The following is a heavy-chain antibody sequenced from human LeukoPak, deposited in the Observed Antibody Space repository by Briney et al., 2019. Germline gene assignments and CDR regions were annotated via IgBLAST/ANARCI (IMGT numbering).Heavy chain of an antibody. CDR3: AREGDSYDSSGYGMGYFDY. J-gene: IGHJ4*02. CDR1: GYTFTSYY. CDR2: INPSGGST. Sequence: ASVKVSCKTSGYTFTSYYMHWVRQAPGQGLEWMGIINPSGGSTSYAQKFQGRVTMTRDMSTSTVYMELSSLRSEDTAVYYCAREGDSYDSSGYGMGYFDYWGQGTLVTVSS. D-gene: IGHD3-22*01. V-gene: IGHV1-46*01.